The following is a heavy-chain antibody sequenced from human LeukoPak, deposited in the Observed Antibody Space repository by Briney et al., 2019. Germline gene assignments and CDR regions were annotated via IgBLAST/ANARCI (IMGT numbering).Heavy chain of an antibody. J-gene: IGHJ3*02. CDR1: GYTFTSYG. V-gene: IGHV1-18*01. CDR3: ARPLGYCSSTSCSYDAFDI. Sequence: ASVKVSCKASGYTFTSYGISWVRQAPGQGLEWMGWISAYNGNTNYAQELQGRVTMTTDTSTSTAYMELRSLRSDDTAVYYCARPLGYCSSTSCSYDAFDIWGQGTMVTVSS. D-gene: IGHD2-2*01. CDR2: ISAYNGNT.